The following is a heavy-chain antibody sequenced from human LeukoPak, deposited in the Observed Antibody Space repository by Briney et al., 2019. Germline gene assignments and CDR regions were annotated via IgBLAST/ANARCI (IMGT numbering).Heavy chain of an antibody. CDR1: GFTFSSYS. Sequence: GGSLRLSCAASGFTFSSYSMNWVRQAPGKGLEWVSSISSSSYIYYADSVKGRFTISRDNAKNSLYLQMNSLRAEDTAVYYCARDFGATVTIDAFDIWGQGTMVTVSS. D-gene: IGHD4-17*01. V-gene: IGHV3-21*01. J-gene: IGHJ3*02. CDR3: ARDFGATVTIDAFDI. CDR2: ISSSSYI.